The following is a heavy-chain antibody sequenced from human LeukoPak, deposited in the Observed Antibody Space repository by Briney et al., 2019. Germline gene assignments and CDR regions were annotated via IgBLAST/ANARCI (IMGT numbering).Heavy chain of an antibody. CDR2: INHSGST. V-gene: IGHV4-34*01. CDR3: ARVLGSGSVAYYFDY. CDR1: GGSFSGYY. J-gene: IGHJ4*02. Sequence: SETLSLTCAVYGGSFSGYYWSWIRQPPGKGLEWIGEINHSGSTNYNPSLKSRVTISVDTSKNQFSLKLSSVTAADAAVYYRARVLGSGSVAYYFDYWGQGTLVTVSS. D-gene: IGHD6-19*01.